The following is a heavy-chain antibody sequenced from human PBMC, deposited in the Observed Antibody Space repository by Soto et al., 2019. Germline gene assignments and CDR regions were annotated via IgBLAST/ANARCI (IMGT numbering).Heavy chain of an antibody. CDR2: IYYSGST. D-gene: IGHD3-10*01. V-gene: IGHV4-59*01. Sequence: SETLSLTCAVYGGSFGGYYGSWIRQPPGKGLEWIGYIYYSGSTNYNPSLKSRVTISVDTSKNQFSLKLSSVTAADTAVYYCARAGEGRGVITPWDYYYYYMDVWGKGTTVTVSS. J-gene: IGHJ6*03. CDR1: GGSFGGYY. CDR3: ARAGEGRGVITPWDYYYYYMDV.